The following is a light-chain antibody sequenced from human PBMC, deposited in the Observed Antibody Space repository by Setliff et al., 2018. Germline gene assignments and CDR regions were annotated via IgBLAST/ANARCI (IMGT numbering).Light chain of an antibody. CDR2: EVT. V-gene: IGLV2-14*01. Sequence: ALTQPASVSGSPGQSITISCTGTSSDVGLYDYVSWYQQHPGKAPKLIISEVTVRPSGVSNRFSGSKSGNTASLTISGLQAGDEADYYCSSSTISTTYVFGTGTKVTVL. CDR1: SSDVGLYDY. CDR3: SSSTISTTYV. J-gene: IGLJ1*01.